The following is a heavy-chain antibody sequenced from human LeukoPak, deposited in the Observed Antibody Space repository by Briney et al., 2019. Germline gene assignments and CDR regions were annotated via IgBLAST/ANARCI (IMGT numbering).Heavy chain of an antibody. V-gene: IGHV3-30*04. CDR3: ARDLYYDSSGYPYL. CDR1: GFTFSSYA. D-gene: IGHD3-22*01. Sequence: GGSLRLSCAASGFTFSSYAMHWIRQAPGKGLEWVAVISYDGSNKYYADSVKGRFTISRDNSKNTLYLQMNSLRAEDTAVYYCARDLYYDSSGYPYLWGQGTLVTVSS. CDR2: ISYDGSNK. J-gene: IGHJ5*02.